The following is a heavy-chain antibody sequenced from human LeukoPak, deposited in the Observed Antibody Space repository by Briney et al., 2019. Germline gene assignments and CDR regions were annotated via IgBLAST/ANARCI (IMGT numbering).Heavy chain of an antibody. J-gene: IGHJ4*02. V-gene: IGHV4-34*01. CDR2: INHSGST. D-gene: IGHD3-22*01. CDR3: ARRPLTYYYDSSGLYYFDY. Sequence: SETLSLTCAVYGGSLSGYYWSWIRQPPGKGLEWIGEINHSGSTNYNPSLKSRVTISVDTSKNQFSLKLSSVTAADTAVYYCARRPLTYYYDSSGLYYFDYWGQGTLVTVSS. CDR1: GGSLSGYY.